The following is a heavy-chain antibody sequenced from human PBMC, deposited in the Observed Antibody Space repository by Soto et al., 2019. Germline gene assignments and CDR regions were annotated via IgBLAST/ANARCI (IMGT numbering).Heavy chain of an antibody. D-gene: IGHD5-12*01. J-gene: IGHJ6*02. CDR2: ISSSSSTI. CDR3: ARGDSGYDWPYYYGMDV. CDR1: GFTFSSYS. V-gene: IGHV3-48*02. Sequence: EVQLVESGGGLVQPGGSLRLSCAASGFTFSSYSMNWVRQAPGKGLEWVSYISSSSSTIYYADSVKGRFTISRDNAKNSLYLQMNSLRDEDTAVYYCARGDSGYDWPYYYGMDVWGQGTTVTASS.